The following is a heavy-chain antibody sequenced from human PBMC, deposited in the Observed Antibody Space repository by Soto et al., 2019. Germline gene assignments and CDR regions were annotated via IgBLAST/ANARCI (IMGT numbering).Heavy chain of an antibody. CDR3: ASGAYDH. CDR2: ISSGSRYI. D-gene: IGHD3-22*01. CDR1: GFTFTTYS. Sequence: EVQLVESGGGLVKPGGSLRLSCAASGFTFTTYSMNWVRQAPGKGLEWVSSISSGSRYIYYADSVKGRFTITRDNAKNSLYLQMNSLRGEDTALYYCASGAYDHWGQGTLVTVSS. J-gene: IGHJ4*02. V-gene: IGHV3-21*01.